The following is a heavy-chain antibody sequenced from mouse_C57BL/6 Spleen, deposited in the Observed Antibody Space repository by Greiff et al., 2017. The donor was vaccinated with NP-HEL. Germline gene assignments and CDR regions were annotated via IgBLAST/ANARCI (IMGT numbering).Heavy chain of an antibody. CDR2: INPNNGGT. CDR1: GYTFTDYY. Sequence: VHLQQSGPELVQPGASVKISCKASGYTFTDYYMNWVKQSHGTSLDWIGDINPNNGGTSYNQKFKGKATLTVDKSSSTAYMELRSLTSEDTAVDYCATTTVVAHWYFDVWGTGTTVTVSS. V-gene: IGHV1-26*01. D-gene: IGHD1-1*01. J-gene: IGHJ1*03. CDR3: ATTTVVAHWYFDV.